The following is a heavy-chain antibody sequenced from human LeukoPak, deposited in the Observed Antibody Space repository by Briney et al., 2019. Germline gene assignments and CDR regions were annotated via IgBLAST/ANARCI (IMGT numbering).Heavy chain of an antibody. CDR3: ARDGPAYYDSSGYSDY. D-gene: IGHD3-22*01. Sequence: PGGSLRLSRAASGFTFSNYEMNWVRQAPGKGLEWVSYISTSGSTIYYADSVKGRFTISRDNAKNSLYLQMNSLRAEDTAVYYCARDGPAYYDSSGYSDYWGRGILVTVSS. CDR1: GFTFSNYE. CDR2: ISTSGSTI. V-gene: IGHV3-48*03. J-gene: IGHJ4*02.